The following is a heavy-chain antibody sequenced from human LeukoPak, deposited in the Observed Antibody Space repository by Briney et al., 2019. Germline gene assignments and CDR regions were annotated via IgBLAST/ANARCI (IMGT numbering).Heavy chain of an antibody. CDR1: GGSISSYY. J-gene: IGHJ4*02. CDR2: IYYSGST. V-gene: IGHV4-59*12. D-gene: IGHD3-22*01. Sequence: PSETLSLTCTVSGGSISSYYWSWIRQPPGKGLEWIGYIYYSGSTNYNPSLKSRVTISVDTSKNQFSLKLSSVTAADTAVYYCARKYYYDSSGYSPGCFDYWGQGTLVTVSS. CDR3: ARKYYYDSSGYSPGCFDY.